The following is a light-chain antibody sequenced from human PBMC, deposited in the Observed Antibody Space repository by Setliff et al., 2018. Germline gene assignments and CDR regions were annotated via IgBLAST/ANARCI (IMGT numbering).Light chain of an antibody. V-gene: IGKV3-20*01. J-gene: IGKJ1*01. CDR3: QQYISSPPT. CDR2: GAS. CDR1: QSVSRSY. Sequence: EIVLTPSPGTLSLSPGERATLSCRASQSVSRSYLAWYQQKPGQAPRLLIYGASSRATGIPDRFNGSGSGTDFTLTISRLEPEDFAVYYCQQYISSPPTFGQGTK.